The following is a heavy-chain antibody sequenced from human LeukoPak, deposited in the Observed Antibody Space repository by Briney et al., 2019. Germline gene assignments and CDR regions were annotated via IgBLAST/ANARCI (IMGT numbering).Heavy chain of an antibody. D-gene: IGHD6-25*01. Sequence: SETLSLTCAVYGGSFSGYYWSWIRQPPGKGLEWTGEINHSGSTNYNPSLKSRVTISVDTSKNQFSLKLSSVTAADTAVYYCVAAAAAVDNWGQGTLVTVSS. V-gene: IGHV4-34*01. J-gene: IGHJ4*02. CDR2: INHSGST. CDR3: VAAAAAVDN. CDR1: GGSFSGYY.